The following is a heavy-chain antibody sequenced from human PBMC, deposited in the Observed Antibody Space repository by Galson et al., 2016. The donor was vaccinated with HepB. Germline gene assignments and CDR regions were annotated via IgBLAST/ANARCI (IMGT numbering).Heavy chain of an antibody. D-gene: IGHD3-9*01. V-gene: IGHV3-74*01. CDR2: INSDGSSR. CDR3: AVSMGGAFDWYDYLDY. CDR1: GFTFSRYW. J-gene: IGHJ4*02. Sequence: SLRLSCAASGFTFSRYWMHWVRRVPGKGLVWVSRINSDGSSRNYADSVKGRFTISRDNAESTLYLQMNSLRVEDTALYYCAVSMGGAFDWYDYLDYWGQETLVAVTS.